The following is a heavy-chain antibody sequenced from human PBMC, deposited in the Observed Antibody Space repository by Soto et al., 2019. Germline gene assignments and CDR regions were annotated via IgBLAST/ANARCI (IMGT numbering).Heavy chain of an antibody. CDR2: IYYSGST. D-gene: IGHD3-16*02. Sequence: SETLSLTCTVSGGSISSGGYYWSWIRQHPGKGLEWIGYIYYSGSTYYNPSLKSRVTISVDTSKNQFSLKLSSVTAADTAVYYCGSFKHDYVWGSYRPTSGYFDYWGQGTLVNVS. V-gene: IGHV4-31*03. J-gene: IGHJ4*02. CDR3: GSFKHDYVWGSYRPTSGYFDY. CDR1: GGSISSGGYY.